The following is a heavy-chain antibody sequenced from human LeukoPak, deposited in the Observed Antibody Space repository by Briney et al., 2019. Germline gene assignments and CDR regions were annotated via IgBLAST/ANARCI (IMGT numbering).Heavy chain of an antibody. J-gene: IGHJ4*02. V-gene: IGHV1-69*02. CDR3: ATEPTRSYSFDHLDF. CDR1: GGTLNNYS. Sequence: SVKVSCKTCGGTLNNYSSSWVRQAPGQGLEWMGRVVPMFGIRNYPQTFRGRVNITADKATNTVYMELRSLRAEDTAIYYCATEPTRSYSFDHLDFWGLGTPVTVSS. CDR2: VVPMFGIR. D-gene: IGHD5-12*01.